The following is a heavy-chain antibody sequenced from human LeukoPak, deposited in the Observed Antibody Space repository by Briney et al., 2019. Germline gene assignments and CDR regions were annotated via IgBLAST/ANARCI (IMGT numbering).Heavy chain of an antibody. Sequence: PSETLSLTCRVYGGSLSGYYWTWIRQPPGKGLEWIGEINHSGSINYNPSLKSRDIMSVDTSKNQFSLNVRSVTAADTAVYYCGKFRYGYMGLDSWGQGTLVTVS. CDR3: GKFRYGYMGLDS. V-gene: IGHV4-34*01. CDR1: GGSLSGYY. J-gene: IGHJ4*02. CDR2: INHSGSI. D-gene: IGHD5-24*01.